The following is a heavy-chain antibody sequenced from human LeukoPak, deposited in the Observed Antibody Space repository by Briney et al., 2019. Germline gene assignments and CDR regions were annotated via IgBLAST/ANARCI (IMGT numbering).Heavy chain of an antibody. D-gene: IGHD3-9*01. CDR2: IYYRGST. J-gene: IGHJ4*02. V-gene: IGHV4-59*01. CDR1: GGSISSYY. Sequence: SETLSLTCTVSGGSISSYYWSWIRQPPGKGLEWIGYIYYRGSTNYNPSLKSRVTISVDTSKNQFSLKLSSVTAADTAVYYCARGGARYYDILTGYYTEPFDYWGQGTLVTVSS. CDR3: ARGGARYYDILTGYYTEPFDY.